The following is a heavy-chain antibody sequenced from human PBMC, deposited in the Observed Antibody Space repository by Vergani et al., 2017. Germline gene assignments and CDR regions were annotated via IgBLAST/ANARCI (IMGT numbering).Heavy chain of an antibody. D-gene: IGHD1-1*01. CDR1: GFTFSSYG. CDR2: IWYDGSNK. CDR3: ARGDWNDEPKSFDY. V-gene: IGHV3-33*01. Sequence: QVQLVESGGGVVQPGRSLRLSCAASGFTFSSYGMHWVRQAPGKGLEWVAVIWYDGSNKYYADSVKGRFTISRDNSKNTLYLQMNSLRAEDTAVYYCARGDWNDEPKSFDYWGQGTRVTVSS. J-gene: IGHJ4*02.